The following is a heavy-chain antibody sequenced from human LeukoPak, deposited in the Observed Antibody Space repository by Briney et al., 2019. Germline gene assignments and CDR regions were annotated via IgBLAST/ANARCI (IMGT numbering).Heavy chain of an antibody. CDR2: IHPGDSET. CDR3: ARHGGGYVDY. Sequence: GEPLKISCKGSGYSFSSYWIGWVRQMPGKVVEWMGIIHPGDSETRNSPSFQGQVTISADKYISTAYLQWSSLKASDTAMYYCARHGGGYVDYWGQGTLVTVSS. J-gene: IGHJ4*02. V-gene: IGHV5-51*01. D-gene: IGHD2-15*01. CDR1: GYSFSSYW.